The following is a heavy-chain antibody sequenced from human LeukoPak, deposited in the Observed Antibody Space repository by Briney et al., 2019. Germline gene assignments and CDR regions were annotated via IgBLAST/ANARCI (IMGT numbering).Heavy chain of an antibody. CDR3: AREQGLRLWDY. V-gene: IGHV3-30-3*01. Sequence: GNSLTLSCPAPGFTFSHYPMHWIRPAPGTGLEWVEVISNDGSNKNYPDSAKGRFTISRDNSKNTVYLEMNSLRGEDTAVYYCAREQGLRLWDYWGQETLVTVSP. J-gene: IGHJ4*02. D-gene: IGHD4-17*01. CDR1: GFTFSHYP. CDR2: ISNDGSNK.